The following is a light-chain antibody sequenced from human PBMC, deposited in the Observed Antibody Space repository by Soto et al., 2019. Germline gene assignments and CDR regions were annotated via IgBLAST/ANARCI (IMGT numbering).Light chain of an antibody. CDR1: SSDVGGYNY. Sequence: QSALTQPASVSGSPGQSITISCTGTSSDVGGYNYVSWYQQHPGKAPKLIIYDVSNRPSGVSNRFSGSKSGNTASLTISGLQAEDEADYYCSSYTSSTPCVFGTGTKVTVL. CDR2: DVS. CDR3: SSYTSSTPCV. V-gene: IGLV2-14*01. J-gene: IGLJ1*01.